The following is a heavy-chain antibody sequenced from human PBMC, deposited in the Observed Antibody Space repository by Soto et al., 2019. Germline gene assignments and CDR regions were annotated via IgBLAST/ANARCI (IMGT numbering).Heavy chain of an antibody. J-gene: IGHJ6*02. Sequence: PGGSLRLSCAASGFTFSSYGMHWVRQAPGKGLEWVSFISYDGSNKYYADSVKGRFTISIDNSKNKLYLKMNSLRAEDTAVYYCAKMGSDFCSGSGDYYYYGMYXWGQGTTVTVS. CDR2: ISYDGSNK. CDR3: AKMGSDFCSGSGDYYYYGMYX. D-gene: IGHD3-3*01. CDR1: GFTFSSYG. V-gene: IGHV3-30*18.